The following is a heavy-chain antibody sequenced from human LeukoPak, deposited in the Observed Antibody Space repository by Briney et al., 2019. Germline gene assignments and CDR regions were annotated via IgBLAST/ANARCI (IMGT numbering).Heavy chain of an antibody. CDR2: IKQDGSEK. V-gene: IGHV3-7*04. CDR1: GFTFTTYW. D-gene: IGHD5-18*01. CDR3: ARATIWLRSLFDY. Sequence: GGSLRLSCAASGFTFTTYWMTWVRQAPGKGLEWVASIKQDGSEKYYVDSVKGRFTISRDNAKNSLYLQMNSLRAEDTAVYYCARATIWLRSLFDYWGQGTLVTVSS. J-gene: IGHJ4*02.